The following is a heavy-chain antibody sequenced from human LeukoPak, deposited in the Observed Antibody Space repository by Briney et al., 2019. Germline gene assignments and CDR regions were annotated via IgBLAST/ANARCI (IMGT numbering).Heavy chain of an antibody. CDR2: IYYSGGT. Sequence: SETLSLTCTVYGGSISSDYWSWIRQPPGKGLDWIGYIYYSGGTNYNPSLKSRVTISVGTSKKQFSLKLSSVTAADTAVYYCARVGTALDGGYWGQGIQVTVAS. J-gene: IGHJ4*02. V-gene: IGHV4-59*01. CDR1: GGSISSDY. D-gene: IGHD1-7*01. CDR3: ARVGTALDGGY.